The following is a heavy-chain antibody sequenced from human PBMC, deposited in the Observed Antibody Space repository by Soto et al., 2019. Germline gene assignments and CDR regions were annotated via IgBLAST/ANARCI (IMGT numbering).Heavy chain of an antibody. J-gene: IGHJ4*02. CDR2: VNPIVSMS. V-gene: IGHV1-69*02. Sequence: QVQLVQSGAEVKRPGSSVKVSCKASGDTFNFYSINWVRQAPGLGLEWMGRVNPIVSMSNYAQKFQGRVTMISDKSTSTAYMELSSLRSEDTAIYYRASSYGSGYRAFDYWGQGALVTVSS. D-gene: IGHD3-10*01. CDR3: ASSYGSGYRAFDY. CDR1: GDTFNFYS.